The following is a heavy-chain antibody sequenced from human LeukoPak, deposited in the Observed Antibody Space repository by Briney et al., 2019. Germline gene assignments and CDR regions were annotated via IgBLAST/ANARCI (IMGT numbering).Heavy chain of an antibody. J-gene: IGHJ4*02. D-gene: IGHD3-10*01. CDR3: AKGGGSGSYYIIVGYFDY. V-gene: IGHV3-23*01. CDR2: ISGSGGST. Sequence: GGSLRLSCAASGFTFSSYAMSWVRQAPGKGLEWVSAISGSGGSTYYADSVKGRFTISRDNSKNTLYLQMNSLRAEDTAVYYCAKGGGSGSYYIIVGYFDYWGRGTLVTVSS. CDR1: GFTFSSYA.